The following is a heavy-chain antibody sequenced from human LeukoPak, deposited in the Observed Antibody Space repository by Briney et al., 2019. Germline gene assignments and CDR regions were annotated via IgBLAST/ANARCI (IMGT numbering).Heavy chain of an antibody. J-gene: IGHJ4*02. CDR2: ISGSGGST. CDR3: AKGGCGYSYGFVGDY. CDR1: GFTFSSYA. D-gene: IGHD5-18*01. V-gene: IGHV3-23*01. Sequence: GGSLRLSCAASGFTFSSYAMSWVRQAPGKGLEWVSAISGSGGSTYYADSVKGRFTISRDNSKNTLYLQMNSLRAEDTAVYYCAKGGCGYSYGFVGDYWGQGTLVTVSS.